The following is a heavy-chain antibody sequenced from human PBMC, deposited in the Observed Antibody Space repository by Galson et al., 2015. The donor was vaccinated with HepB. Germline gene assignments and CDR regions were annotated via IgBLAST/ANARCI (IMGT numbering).Heavy chain of an antibody. CDR3: AKRGKGDYDDAFDI. CDR2: IGGSGGST. V-gene: IGHV3-23*01. D-gene: IGHD4-17*01. CDR1: GFTFSSYA. Sequence: SLRLSCAASGFTFSSYAMNWVRQAPGKGLEWVSGIGGSGGSTYYADSVKGRFTISRDNSKNTLYLQMNSLRAEDTALYYCAKRGKGDYDDAFDIWGQGTMVTVSS. J-gene: IGHJ3*02.